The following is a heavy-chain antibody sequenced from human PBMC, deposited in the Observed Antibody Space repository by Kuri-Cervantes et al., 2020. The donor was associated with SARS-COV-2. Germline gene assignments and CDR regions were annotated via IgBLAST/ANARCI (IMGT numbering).Heavy chain of an antibody. V-gene: IGHV1-18*01. D-gene: IGHD3-10*01. Sequence: SGKVSCKASGYTFTSYGISWVRQAPGQGLEWMGWISAYNGNTNYAQKLQGRVTMTTDTSPSTAYMELRSLRSDDTAVYYCAREAWFGELLGLFDYWGQGTLVTVSS. CDR1: GYTFTSYG. CDR2: ISAYNGNT. J-gene: IGHJ4*02. CDR3: AREAWFGELLGLFDY.